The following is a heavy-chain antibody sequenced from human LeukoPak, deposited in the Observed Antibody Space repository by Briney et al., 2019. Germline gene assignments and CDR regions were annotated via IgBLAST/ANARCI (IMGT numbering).Heavy chain of an antibody. J-gene: IGHJ4*02. Sequence: SETLSLNCAVYGGSFSGYYWSWIRQPPGKGLEWIGEINHSGSTNYNPSLKSRVTISVDTSKNQFSLKLSSVTAADTAVYYCARRAARYTPRGYFDYWGQGTLVTVSS. CDR3: ARRAARYTPRGYFDY. V-gene: IGHV4-34*01. D-gene: IGHD6-6*01. CDR1: GGSFSGYY. CDR2: INHSGST.